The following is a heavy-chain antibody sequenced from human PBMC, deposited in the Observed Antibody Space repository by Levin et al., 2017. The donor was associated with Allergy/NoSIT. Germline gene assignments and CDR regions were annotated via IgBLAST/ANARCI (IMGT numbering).Heavy chain of an antibody. V-gene: IGHV3-74*01. CDR3: ARGVTPVVPAPGN. Sequence: GESLKISCAASGFTFSSYWMHWVRQAPGKGLVWVSRINSDGSSRSYADSVKGRFTISRDNAKNTLYLQMNSLRAEDTAVYYCARGVTPVVPAPGNWGQGTLVTVSS. D-gene: IGHD2-2*01. J-gene: IGHJ4*02. CDR1: GFTFSSYW. CDR2: INSDGSSR.